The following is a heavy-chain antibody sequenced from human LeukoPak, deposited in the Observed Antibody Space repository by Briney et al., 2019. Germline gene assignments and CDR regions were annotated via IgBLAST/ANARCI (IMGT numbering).Heavy chain of an antibody. Sequence: ASVKVSCKASGGTFSSYAISWVRQAPGQGLEWMGRIIPILGIANYAQKLQGRVTITADKSTSTAYMELSSLRSEDTAVYYCLRGGITGTTFDYWGQGTLVTVSS. D-gene: IGHD1-7*01. CDR3: LRGGITGTTFDY. CDR2: IIPILGIA. V-gene: IGHV1-69*04. J-gene: IGHJ4*02. CDR1: GGTFSSYA.